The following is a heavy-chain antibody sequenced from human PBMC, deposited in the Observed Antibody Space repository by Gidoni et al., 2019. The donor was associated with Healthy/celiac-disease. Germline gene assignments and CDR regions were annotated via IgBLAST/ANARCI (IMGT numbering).Heavy chain of an antibody. J-gene: IGHJ4*02. CDR1: GFPFSSYG. CDR3: AKGGRADCGGDCYLAIDY. Sequence: QVQLVESGGGVVQPGRSLRLYCAASGFPFSSYGMHWVRQAPGKGLEWVAVISYDGSNKYYADSVKGRFTISRDNSKNTLYLQMNSLRAEDTAVYYCAKGGRADCGGDCYLAIDYWGQGTLVTVSS. V-gene: IGHV3-30*18. D-gene: IGHD2-21*02. CDR2: ISYDGSNK.